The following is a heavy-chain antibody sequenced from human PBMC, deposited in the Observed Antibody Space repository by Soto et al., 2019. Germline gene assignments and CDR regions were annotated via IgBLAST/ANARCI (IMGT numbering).Heavy chain of an antibody. CDR2: IYHSGST. Sequence: QLQLQESGSGLVKPSQTLSLTCAVSGGSISSGGYSWSWIRQPPGKGLEWIGYIYHSGSTYYNPSLKSRVTISVDRSKNQFSLKLSSVTAADPAVYYCARAHGSGWGAFDIWGQGTMVTVSS. D-gene: IGHD3-10*01. CDR3: ARAHGSGWGAFDI. V-gene: IGHV4-30-2*01. J-gene: IGHJ3*02. CDR1: GGSISSGGYS.